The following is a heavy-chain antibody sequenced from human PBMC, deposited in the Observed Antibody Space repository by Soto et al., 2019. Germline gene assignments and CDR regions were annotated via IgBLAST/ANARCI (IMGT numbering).Heavy chain of an antibody. Sequence: QVHLVQSGAVVENPGASVKVSCKASGYTFTNFGINWGRQAPGQGPEWMGWITPHHGNANSPPKHHDRLTMSTGASPNTAYLELSRRRSDDTAVYFWARARMFRVALPASWGQGTRVTVSS. V-gene: IGHV1-18*04. CDR3: ARARMFRVALPAS. CDR2: ITPHHGNA. J-gene: IGHJ5*02. CDR1: GYTFTNFG. D-gene: IGHD3-10*02.